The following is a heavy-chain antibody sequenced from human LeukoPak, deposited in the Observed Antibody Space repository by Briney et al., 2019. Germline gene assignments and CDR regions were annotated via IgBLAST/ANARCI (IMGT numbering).Heavy chain of an antibody. D-gene: IGHD6-19*01. Sequence: PGGSLRLFCAASGFTFSSYWMSWVRQAPGKGLEWVANIKQDGSEKDYVDSVKGRFTISRDNSKNTLYLRMNSLRAEDTAVYYCAKAHRRRQWLRFALDYWGQGTLVTVSS. CDR3: AKAHRRRQWLRFALDY. CDR1: GFTFSSYW. V-gene: IGHV3-7*03. CDR2: IKQDGSEK. J-gene: IGHJ4*02.